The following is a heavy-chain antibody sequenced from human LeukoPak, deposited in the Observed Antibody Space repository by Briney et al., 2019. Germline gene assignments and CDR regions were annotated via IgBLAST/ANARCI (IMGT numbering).Heavy chain of an antibody. J-gene: IGHJ5*02. D-gene: IGHD5-18*01. CDR2: ISPSGDIT. V-gene: IGHV3-23*01. Sequence: GGSLRLSCAASGFTFSNHGMNWVRQAPGKGLEWVSGISPSGDITYYADSVKGRFTISRDNSKNTLYLQMNSLRAEDTAVYYCARVPYRDTAMVTSPWGQGTLVTVSS. CDR3: ARVPYRDTAMVTSP. CDR1: GFTFSNHG.